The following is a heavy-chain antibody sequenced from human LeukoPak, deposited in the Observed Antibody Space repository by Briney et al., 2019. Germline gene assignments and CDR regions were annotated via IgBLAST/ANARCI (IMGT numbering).Heavy chain of an antibody. CDR3: ARQAPITMNDVFDP. CDR2: IYYSGST. Sequence: PSETLSLTCTVSGGSISSYYWSWIRQPPGKGLEWIGYIYYSGSTNYNPSLKSRVTISVDTSKNQFSLKLSSVTAADTAVYYCARQAPITMNDVFDPWGQGTLVTVSS. CDR1: GGSISSYY. J-gene: IGHJ5*02. V-gene: IGHV4-59*08.